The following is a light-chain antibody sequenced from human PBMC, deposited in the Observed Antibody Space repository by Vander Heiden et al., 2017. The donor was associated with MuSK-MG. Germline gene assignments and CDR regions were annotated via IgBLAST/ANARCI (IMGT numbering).Light chain of an antibody. CDR1: NIGSKS. V-gene: IGLV3-21*02. CDR3: QVWDATSGVV. Sequence: SYVLTQPPSVSVAPGQTATITCGGDNIGSKSVHWYQQKPGQAPVLDDDDDSDRPSGIPERFSAANSDTKANRNISRVEAGDEAYDACQVWDATSGVVFGTGTKLTVL. J-gene: IGLJ2*01. CDR2: DDS.